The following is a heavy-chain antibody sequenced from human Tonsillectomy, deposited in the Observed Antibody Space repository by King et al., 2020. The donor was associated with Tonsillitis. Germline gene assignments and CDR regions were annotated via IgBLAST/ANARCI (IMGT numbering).Heavy chain of an antibody. CDR3: ARGYTSGWYVGGLFDY. D-gene: IGHD6-19*01. CDR2: IYPGDSDT. J-gene: IGHJ4*02. CDR1: GYSFTSYW. V-gene: IGHV5-51*01. Sequence: VQLVESGAEVKKPGESLKISCKASGYSFTSYWIGWVRQMPGKGLEWMGIIYPGDSDTRYSPSFQGQVTTSADKSISTAYLQWSSLKASDTATYYCARGYTSGWYVGGLFDYWGQGTLVTVSS.